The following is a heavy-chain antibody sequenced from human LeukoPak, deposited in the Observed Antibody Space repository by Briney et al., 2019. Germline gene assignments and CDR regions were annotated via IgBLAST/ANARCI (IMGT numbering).Heavy chain of an antibody. CDR3: ARESGQLVTVGNWFDP. Sequence: SVKVSCKASGGTFSSYAISWVRQAPGQGLEWMGGIIPIFGTADFAQKFQGRVTITTDESTSTAYMELSSLRSEDTAVYYCARESGQLVTVGNWFDPWGQGTLVTVSS. V-gene: IGHV1-69*05. D-gene: IGHD6-6*01. J-gene: IGHJ5*02. CDR1: GGTFSSYA. CDR2: IIPIFGTA.